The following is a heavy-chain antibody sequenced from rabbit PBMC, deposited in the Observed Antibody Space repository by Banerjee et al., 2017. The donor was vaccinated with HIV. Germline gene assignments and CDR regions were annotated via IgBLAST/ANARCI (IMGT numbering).Heavy chain of an antibody. CDR3: ARGGYDVNYFNL. J-gene: IGHJ4*01. D-gene: IGHD3-1*01. CDR2: IYTGSGHT. Sequence: QSLEESGGDLVKPGASLTLTCTASGFSVSSGYDMCWVRQAPGKGLEWIACIYTGSGHTYYASWAKGRFTIPKPSSTTVTLQMTSLTAADTATYFCARGGYDVNYFNLWGPGTLVTDS. V-gene: IGHV1S40*01. CDR1: GFSVSSGYD.